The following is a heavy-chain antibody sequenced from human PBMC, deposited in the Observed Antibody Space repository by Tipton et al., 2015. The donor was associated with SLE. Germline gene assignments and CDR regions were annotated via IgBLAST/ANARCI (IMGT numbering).Heavy chain of an antibody. CDR1: GFTFSSYG. V-gene: IGHV3-13*01. CDR3: ARVYSTSSTYWFFDL. Sequence: SLRLSCAASGFTFSSYGMHWVRQAPGKGLEWVAVIGTAGDTYYPGSVKGRFTISRENAKNSLYLQMNSLRDGDTAVYYCARVYSTSSTYWFFDLWGRGTLVTVSS. D-gene: IGHD6-6*01. J-gene: IGHJ2*01. CDR2: IGTAGDT.